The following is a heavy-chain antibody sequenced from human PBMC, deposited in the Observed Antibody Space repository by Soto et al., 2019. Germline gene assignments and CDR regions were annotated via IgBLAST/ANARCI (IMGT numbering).Heavy chain of an antibody. V-gene: IGHV1-2*02. CDR1: GYTFTDYD. D-gene: IGHD7-27*01. CDR3: ARDPYGTNWYHQGYCCDY. CDR2: INPNSGGT. Sequence: ASVKVSCKASGYTFTDYDIHWVRQAPGQGLEWMGWINPNSGGTNYAQKFQGRVTMTRDTSISTAYMELSRLRSDDTAVYYCARDPYGTNWYHQGYCCDYPAQGTLVTVSS. J-gene: IGHJ4*02.